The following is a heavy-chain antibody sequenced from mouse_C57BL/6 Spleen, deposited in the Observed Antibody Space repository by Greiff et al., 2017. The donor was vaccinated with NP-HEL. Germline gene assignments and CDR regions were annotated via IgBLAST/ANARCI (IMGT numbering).Heavy chain of an antibody. J-gene: IGHJ4*01. CDR2: IDPSDSET. D-gene: IGHD2-4*01. CDR1: GYTFTSYW. Sequence: QVQLQQPGAELVRPGSSVKLSCKASGYTFTSYWMHWVKQRPIQGLEWIGNIDPSDSETHYNQKFKDKATLTVDKSSSTAYMQLSSLTSEDSAVYYCARDGGLRRGDYWGQGTSVTVSS. CDR3: ARDGGLRRGDY. V-gene: IGHV1-52*01.